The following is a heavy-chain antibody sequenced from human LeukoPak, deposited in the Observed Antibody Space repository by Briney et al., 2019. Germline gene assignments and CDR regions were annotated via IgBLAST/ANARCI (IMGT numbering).Heavy chain of an antibody. J-gene: IGHJ4*02. CDR1: GGSISSGDYY. CDR3: ARGPGVDTAMVGFDY. Sequence: SETLSLTCTVSGGSISSGDYYWSWIRQPPGKGLEWIGYIYYSGSTYYNPSLKSRVTISVDTSKNQFSLKLSSVTAADTAVYYCARGPGVDTAMVGFDYWGQGTLVTVSS. V-gene: IGHV4-30-4*08. D-gene: IGHD5-18*01. CDR2: IYYSGST.